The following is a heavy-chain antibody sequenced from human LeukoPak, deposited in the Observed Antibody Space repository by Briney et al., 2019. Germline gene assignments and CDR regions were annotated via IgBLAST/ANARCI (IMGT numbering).Heavy chain of an antibody. Sequence: PGGSLRLSCAASGFTFSSYSMNWVRQAPGKGLEWVSSISSSSSYIYYADSVKGRFTISRDNAKNSLYLQMNSLRAEDTAVYYCARDLTAHSYGYIEAFDVWGQGTMVTVSS. V-gene: IGHV3-21*01. J-gene: IGHJ3*01. CDR2: ISSSSSYI. CDR3: ARDLTAHSYGYIEAFDV. D-gene: IGHD5-18*01. CDR1: GFTFSSYS.